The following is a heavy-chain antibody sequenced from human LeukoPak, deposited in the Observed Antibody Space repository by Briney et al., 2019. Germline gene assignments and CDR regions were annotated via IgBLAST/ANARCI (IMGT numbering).Heavy chain of an antibody. CDR2: ISAYNGNT. CDR3: ARGGENHWNSPEYNWFDP. Sequence: GASVKVSCKASGYTFTSYGISWVRQAPGQGLEWMGWISAYNGNTNYAQKLQGRVTMTTNTSTSTAYMELRSLRSDDTAVYYCARGGENHWNSPEYNWFDPWGQGTLVTVSS. V-gene: IGHV1-18*01. J-gene: IGHJ5*02. D-gene: IGHD1-7*01. CDR1: GYTFTSYG.